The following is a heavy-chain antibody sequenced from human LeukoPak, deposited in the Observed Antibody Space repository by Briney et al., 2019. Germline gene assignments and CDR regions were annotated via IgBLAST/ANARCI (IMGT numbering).Heavy chain of an antibody. CDR3: ARLSWSGHRQGYYMDV. J-gene: IGHJ6*03. CDR1: GGSISSYY. D-gene: IGHD3-3*01. V-gene: IGHV4-4*09. CDR2: IYTSGNT. Sequence: SETLSLTCTVSGGSISSYYWSWIRQPPGKGLEWIGYIYTSGNTNYNPSLKSRVTMSVDTSKKQFSLKLSSVTAADTAVYYCARLSWSGHRQGYYMDVWGKGTTVTVSS.